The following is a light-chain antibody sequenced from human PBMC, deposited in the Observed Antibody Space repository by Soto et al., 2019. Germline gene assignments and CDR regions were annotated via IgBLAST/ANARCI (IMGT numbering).Light chain of an antibody. CDR1: QGISNY. J-gene: IGKJ4*01. CDR3: QKYNSAPPLT. CDR2: AAS. V-gene: IGKV1-27*01. Sequence: DIQMTQSPSSLSASVGDRVTITCRASQGISNYLAWYQQKPGKVPKLLIYAASTLQSGVPSRFSGSGSGTDFTRTISSLQPEDVATYYCQKYNSAPPLTFGGGTKVEIK.